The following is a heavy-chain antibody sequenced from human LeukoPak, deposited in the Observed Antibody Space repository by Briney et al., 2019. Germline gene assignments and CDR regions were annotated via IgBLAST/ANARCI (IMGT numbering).Heavy chain of an antibody. CDR1: GYTFTGYH. CDR3: SRGGIYSSGWYPEYFHH. CDR2: IDPISGGT. V-gene: IGHV1-2*02. D-gene: IGHD6-19*01. J-gene: IGHJ1*01. Sequence: ASVKVSCKTSGYTFTGYHMYWVRQAAGQGLEWMGWIDPISGGTNYAQKFQGRVTMTRDTSISTAYMELSRLTSDDTAVYYCSRGGIYSSGWYPEYFHHWGQGTLVTVSS.